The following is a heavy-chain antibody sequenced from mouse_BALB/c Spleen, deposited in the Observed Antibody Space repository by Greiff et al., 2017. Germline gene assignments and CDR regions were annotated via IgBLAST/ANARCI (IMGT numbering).Heavy chain of an antibody. Sequence: EVQLVESGGGLVQPGGSLKLSCAASGFTFSSYGMSWVRQTPDKRLELVATINSNGGSTYYPDSVKGRFTISRDNAKNTLYLQMSSLKSEDTAMYYCARDKGLYFDYWGQGTTLTVSS. D-gene: IGHD1-3*01. CDR3: ARDKGLYFDY. CDR1: GFTFSSYG. CDR2: INSNGGST. V-gene: IGHV5-6-3*01. J-gene: IGHJ2*01.